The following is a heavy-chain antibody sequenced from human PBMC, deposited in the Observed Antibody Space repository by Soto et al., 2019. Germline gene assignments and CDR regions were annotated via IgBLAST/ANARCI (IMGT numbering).Heavy chain of an antibody. CDR2: ISAAGDP. J-gene: IGHJ6*02. CDR3: ARTDRDFYGLDV. CDR1: GFTFRNYD. V-gene: IGHV3-13*05. Sequence: EVQLVESGGGLVQPGGSLRLSCEASGFTFRNYDMHWVRQGTGKGLQWVSGISAAGDPAYADALEGRFTISRENPQNSFSLEMNSLRVGDTTVYYCARTDRDFYGLDVCGQWTTV.